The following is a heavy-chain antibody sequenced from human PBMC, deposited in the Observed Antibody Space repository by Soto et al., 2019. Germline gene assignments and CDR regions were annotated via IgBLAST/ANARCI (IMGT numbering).Heavy chain of an antibody. CDR2: ITGSAGGT. CDR1: GFTFSNYA. J-gene: IGHJ4*02. CDR3: ARESEH. Sequence: QPVGSLRLSCAASGFTFSNYAMSWVRQAPGKGLEWVSTITGSAGGTYYADSMKGRFTISRDNSKSTLYLQMYSLRVEDTAVYYCARESEHWGQGTLVTVSS. V-gene: IGHV3-23*01. D-gene: IGHD1-1*01.